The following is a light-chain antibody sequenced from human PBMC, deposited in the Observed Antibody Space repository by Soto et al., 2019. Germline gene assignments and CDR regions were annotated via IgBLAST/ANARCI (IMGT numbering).Light chain of an antibody. V-gene: IGKV3-15*01. CDR1: QSVSSN. CDR3: QQYNNWRGT. Sequence: EIVLTPSPGTLSLSPVERATLSCRASQSVSSNLAWYQQKPGQAPRLLIYGASTRATGIPARFSGSGSGTEFTLTISSLQSEDFAVYYCQQYNNWRGTFGQGTKVDIK. CDR2: GAS. J-gene: IGKJ1*01.